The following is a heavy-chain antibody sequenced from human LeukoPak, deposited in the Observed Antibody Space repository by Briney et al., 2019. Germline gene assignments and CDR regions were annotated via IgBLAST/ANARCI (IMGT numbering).Heavy chain of an antibody. CDR2: IIPIFGTA. CDR3: ARDPRNEYSSSSQPVDAFDI. Sequence: GASVKVSCKASGYTFTSYGISWVRQAPGQGLEWMGGIIPIFGTANYAQKFQGRVTITADESTSTAYMELSSLRSEDTAVYYCARDPRNEYSSSSQPVDAFDIWGQGTMVTVSS. D-gene: IGHD6-6*01. V-gene: IGHV1-69*13. J-gene: IGHJ3*02. CDR1: GYTFTSYG.